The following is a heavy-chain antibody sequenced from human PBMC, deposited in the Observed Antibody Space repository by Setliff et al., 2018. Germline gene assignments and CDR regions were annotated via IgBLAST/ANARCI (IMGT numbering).Heavy chain of an antibody. Sequence: SVKVSCKASGGTFSSYGISWVRQAPGQGLEWMGGTIPIFGTTNYAQKFRGRVTIITDESTSTAYMELSSLTSADTAVYYCAREGVDTRSSTDYRYYMDVWGKGTTVTVSS. CDR2: TIPIFGTT. D-gene: IGHD5-18*01. CDR1: GGTFSSYG. V-gene: IGHV1-69*05. CDR3: AREGVDTRSSTDYRYYMDV. J-gene: IGHJ6*03.